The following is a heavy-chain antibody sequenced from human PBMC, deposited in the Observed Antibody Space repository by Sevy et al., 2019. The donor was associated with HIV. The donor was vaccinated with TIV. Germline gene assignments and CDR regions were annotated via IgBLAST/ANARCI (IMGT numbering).Heavy chain of an antibody. CDR3: TRNYDSSGYGSTGY. CDR2: IRSKAYGGTT. CDR1: GFTFGDYD. V-gene: IGHV3-49*03. J-gene: IGHJ4*02. D-gene: IGHD3-22*01. Sequence: GGSLRLSCTASGFTFGDYDMSWFRQAPGKGLEWVGFIRSKAYGGTTEYAASVKGRFTISRDDSKSIAYLQMNSLKTEDTAVYYCTRNYDSSGYGSTGYWGQGTLVTVSS.